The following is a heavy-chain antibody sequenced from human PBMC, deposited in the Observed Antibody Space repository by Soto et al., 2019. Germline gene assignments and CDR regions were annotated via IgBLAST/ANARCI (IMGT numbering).Heavy chain of an antibody. Sequence: EVQLLESGGGLVQPGGSLSLSCAASGFTFSRYWMSWVRQAPGKGLEWVANIRQDGSEKSYVDSVKGRFTISRDNAKNSLYLQMNSLRAEDTAVYFCARDLPSISGRPGGWFDPWGQGTLVAVSS. V-gene: IGHV3-7*01. D-gene: IGHD6-6*01. CDR1: GFTFSRYW. CDR2: IRQDGSEK. J-gene: IGHJ5*02. CDR3: ARDLPSISGRPGGWFDP.